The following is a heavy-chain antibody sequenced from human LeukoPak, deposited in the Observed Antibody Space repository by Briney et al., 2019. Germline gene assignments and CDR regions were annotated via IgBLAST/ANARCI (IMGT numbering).Heavy chain of an antibody. Sequence: GGSLRLSCAASGFTFSSYAMHWVRQAPGKGLEWVSAISGSGGSTYYADSVRGRFTISRDNSKNTLFLQMNSLRVEDTAVYYCGRAEDSNGYYVPNWFDPWGQGTLVTVSS. CDR1: GFTFSSYA. J-gene: IGHJ5*02. D-gene: IGHD3-22*01. V-gene: IGHV3-23*01. CDR3: GRAEDSNGYYVPNWFDP. CDR2: ISGSGGST.